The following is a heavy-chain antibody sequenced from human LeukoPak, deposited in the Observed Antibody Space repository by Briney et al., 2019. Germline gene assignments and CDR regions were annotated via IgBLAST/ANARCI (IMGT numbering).Heavy chain of an antibody. CDR3: ARYDDPLGYFDY. CDR2: IYYSGST. CDR1: GGSISSSSYY. D-gene: IGHD1-1*01. Sequence: SETLSLTCTVSGGSISSSSYYWGWIRQPPGKGLEWIGSIYYSGSTYYNPSLKSRVTISVDTSKNQFSLKLSSVTAADTAVYYCARYDDPLGYFDYWGQGTLVTVSS. V-gene: IGHV4-39*07. J-gene: IGHJ4*02.